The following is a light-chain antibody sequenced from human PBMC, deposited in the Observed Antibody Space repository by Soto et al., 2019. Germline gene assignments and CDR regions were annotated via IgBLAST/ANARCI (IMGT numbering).Light chain of an antibody. CDR3: QQYGSSPLA. CDR2: GAS. J-gene: IGKJ3*01. Sequence: EIVLTQSPGTLSLPPGERATLSCRASQSVSSSHLAWYQQKPGQAPRLLIYGASSRATGIPDRFSGSGSGTDFTLTISRLEPEDFAVYYCQQYGSSPLAFGPGTKVDIK. CDR1: QSVSSSH. V-gene: IGKV3-20*01.